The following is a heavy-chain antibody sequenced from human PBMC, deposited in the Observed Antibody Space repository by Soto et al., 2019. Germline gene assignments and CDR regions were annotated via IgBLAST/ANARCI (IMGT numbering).Heavy chain of an antibody. Sequence: SETLSLTCTVSSAPVSSTTYTWGWIRQPPGKGLKWVARVYYGGRSYYNPSLNSRVTLSVDTSKNQFSLKLSSVTAADTAVYYCARKGAGTGYYYYYGLDVWGQGTTVT. CDR2: VYYGGRS. J-gene: IGHJ6*02. CDR3: ARKGAGTGYYYYYGLDV. V-gene: IGHV4-39*07. D-gene: IGHD6-13*01. CDR1: SAPVSSTTYT.